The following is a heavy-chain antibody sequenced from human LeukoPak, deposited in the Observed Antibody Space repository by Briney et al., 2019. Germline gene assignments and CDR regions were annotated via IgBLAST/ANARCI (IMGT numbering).Heavy chain of an antibody. CDR3: ASPDCSGGSCQSGVFGY. J-gene: IGHJ4*02. D-gene: IGHD2-15*01. CDR1: GGSISSYY. Sequence: PSETLSLTCTVSGGSISSYYWSWIRQPPGKGLEWIGEINHSGSINYNPSLKSRVTISIDTSKNQFSLKLSSVTAADTAVYYCASPDCSGGSCQSGVFGYWGQGTLVTVSS. V-gene: IGHV4-34*01. CDR2: INHSGSI.